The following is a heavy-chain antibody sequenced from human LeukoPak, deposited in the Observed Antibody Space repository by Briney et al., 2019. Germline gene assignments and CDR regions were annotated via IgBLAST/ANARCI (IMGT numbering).Heavy chain of an antibody. D-gene: IGHD1-26*01. CDR1: GFTFYDYA. Sequence: GGSLRPSCAASGFTFYDYAMHWVRHAPGKGLEWVSGISWNSGSIGYADSVKGRFTISRDNAKNSLYLQINSLRAEDTALYYCARDIRPLRSDPKGALDYWGQGTLVTVSS. J-gene: IGHJ4*02. CDR2: ISWNSGSI. CDR3: ARDIRPLRSDPKGALDY. V-gene: IGHV3-9*01.